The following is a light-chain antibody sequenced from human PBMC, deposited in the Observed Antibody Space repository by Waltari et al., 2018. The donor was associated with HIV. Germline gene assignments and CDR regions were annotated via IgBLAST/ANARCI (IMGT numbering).Light chain of an antibody. CDR3: CSYAGSSTLDWV. V-gene: IGLV2-23*01. Sequence: QSALTQPASVSGSPGQSITISCTGTSSDVGSYNLVSWYQQHPGKAPKLMIYEGSKRPSGVSNRVSGSKSGNTASLTISVLQAEDEADYYCCSYAGSSTLDWVFGGGTKLTVL. CDR1: SSDVGSYNL. CDR2: EGS. J-gene: IGLJ3*02.